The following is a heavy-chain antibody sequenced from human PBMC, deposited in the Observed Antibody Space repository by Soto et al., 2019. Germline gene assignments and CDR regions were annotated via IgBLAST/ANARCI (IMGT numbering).Heavy chain of an antibody. V-gene: IGHV4-31*03. CDR3: ARDTHAEGVDV. Sequence: SETLSRTCTVSGNSISGGGYYWRWIHQHPGKGLEWIGYIYYRGTAYYNPSLRSRVTISVDTSKNQFSLKLTSVIAADTAVYYCARDTHAEGVDVWGQGTTVTVSS. D-gene: IGHD2-2*01. J-gene: IGHJ6*02. CDR1: GNSISGGGYY. CDR2: IYYRGTA.